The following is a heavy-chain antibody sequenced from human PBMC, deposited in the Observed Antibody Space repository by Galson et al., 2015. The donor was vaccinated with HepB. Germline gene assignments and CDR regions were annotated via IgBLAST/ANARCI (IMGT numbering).Heavy chain of an antibody. CDR3: ARGARLRLGGLGY. V-gene: IGHV1-2*04. Sequence: SCKASGYTFTGYYMHWVRQAPGQGLEWMGWINPNSGGTNYAQKFRGWVTMTRDTSISTAYMELSRLRSDDTAVYYCARGARLRLGGLGYWGQGTLVTVSS. CDR1: GYTFTGYY. D-gene: IGHD3-16*01. CDR2: INPNSGGT. J-gene: IGHJ4*02.